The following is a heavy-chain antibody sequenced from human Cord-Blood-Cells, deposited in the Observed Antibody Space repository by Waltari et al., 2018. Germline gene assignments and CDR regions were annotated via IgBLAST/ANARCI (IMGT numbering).Heavy chain of an antibody. CDR2: ISGSGGST. V-gene: IGHV3-23*01. CDR1: GFTFSSYA. D-gene: IGHD5-18*01. J-gene: IGHJ4*02. Sequence: EVQLLESGGGLVQPGGSLRLSCAASGFTFSSYAMSWVRQAPGKGLEWVSAISGSGGSTYYADSVKGRFTISRDTSKNTLYLQMNSLRAEDTAVYYCAKDPLGYSYGYYFDYWGQGTLVTVSS. CDR3: AKDPLGYSYGYYFDY.